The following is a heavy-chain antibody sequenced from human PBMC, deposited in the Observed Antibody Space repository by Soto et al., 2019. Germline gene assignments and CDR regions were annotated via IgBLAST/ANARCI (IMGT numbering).Heavy chain of an antibody. CDR3: AHLNIVGTMGSFDC. CDR2: VYWNDDK. V-gene: IGHV2-5*01. CDR1: GFSLSASGVG. Sequence: QITLKDSGPTLVKPTQTLTLTCTFSGFSLSASGVGVGWIRQPPGKALEWLALVYWNDDKHYSPSLKNRLTITKDTSKNQVVLTMTNMDPADTATYYCAHLNIVGTMGSFDCWGQGTLVTVSS. J-gene: IGHJ4*02. D-gene: IGHD5-12*01.